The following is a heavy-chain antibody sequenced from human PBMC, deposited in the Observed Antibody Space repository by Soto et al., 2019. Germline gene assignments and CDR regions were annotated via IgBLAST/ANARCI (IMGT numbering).Heavy chain of an antibody. CDR1: GYTFTSYY. Sequence: SVKGSFAASGYTFTSYYTHWVRQAPGQGLEWMGIINPSGGSTSYAQKFQGRVTMTRDTSTSTVYMELSSLRSEDTAVYYCDRVYYYGMDVWGQVTTVTFSS. D-gene: IGHD3-10*01. CDR3: DRVYYYGMDV. V-gene: IGHV1-46*01. J-gene: IGHJ6*02. CDR2: INPSGGST.